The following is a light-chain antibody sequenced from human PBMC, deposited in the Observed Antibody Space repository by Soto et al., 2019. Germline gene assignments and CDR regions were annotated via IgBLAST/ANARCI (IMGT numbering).Light chain of an antibody. J-gene: IGKJ3*01. CDR1: QDISNY. Sequence: DLQMTQSPSSLSASVGDRVTITCQASQDISNYLNWYQHKPGIAPKLLIYDASNLEIGVPSRFSGSGSGTDFSFTITSLQPEDVATYYCQQYDNLPFTFGPGTKVDI. CDR3: QQYDNLPFT. CDR2: DAS. V-gene: IGKV1-33*01.